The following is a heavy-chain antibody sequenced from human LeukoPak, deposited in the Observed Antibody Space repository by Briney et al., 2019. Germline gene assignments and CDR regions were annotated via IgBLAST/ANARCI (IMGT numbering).Heavy chain of an antibody. J-gene: IGHJ4*02. V-gene: IGHV3-7*03. Sequence: GGSLRLSCAASGFTFSSYWMSWVRQAPGKGLERVANIKQDGSEKYYVDSVKGRFTISRDNAKNSLYLQMNSLRAEDTAVCFCATDVVVIPGRGPNDYWGQGTLVTVSS. CDR3: ATDVVVIPGRGPNDY. CDR2: IKQDGSEK. D-gene: IGHD2-2*01. CDR1: GFTFSSYW.